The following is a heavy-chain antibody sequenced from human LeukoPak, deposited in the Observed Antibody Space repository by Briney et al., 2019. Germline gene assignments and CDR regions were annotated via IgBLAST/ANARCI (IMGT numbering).Heavy chain of an antibody. CDR2: LSWHSGSI. J-gene: IGHJ4*02. CDR1: GFKFA. V-gene: IGHV3-9*01. CDR3: AKETKVGENLYYFDY. D-gene: IGHD1-26*01. Sequence: PGGSLRLSCVASGFKFAMHRVRQAPGKGLEWVSGLSWHSGSIGYADSVKGRFIISRDNAKNSLYLEMNSLRPEDSALYYCAKETKVGENLYYFDYWGRGTLVTVSS.